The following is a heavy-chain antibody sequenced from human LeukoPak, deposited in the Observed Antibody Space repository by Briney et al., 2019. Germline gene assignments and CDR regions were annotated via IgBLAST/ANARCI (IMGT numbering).Heavy chain of an antibody. CDR3: AKGKIRWMYYFDY. D-gene: IGHD4-23*01. J-gene: IGHJ4*02. V-gene: IGHV3-33*06. CDR2: IWYDGSNK. CDR1: GFTFSSYG. Sequence: PGGSLRLSCAASGFTFSSYGMHWVRQAPGKGLEWVAVIWYDGSNKYYADSVKGRFTISRDNSKNTLYLQMNSLRAEDTAVYYCAKGKIRWMYYFDYWGQGTLVTVSS.